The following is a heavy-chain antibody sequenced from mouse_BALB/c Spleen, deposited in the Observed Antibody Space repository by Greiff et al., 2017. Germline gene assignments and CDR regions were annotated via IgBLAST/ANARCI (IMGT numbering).Heavy chain of an antibody. CDR1: GYAFSSYW. J-gene: IGHJ4*01. V-gene: IGHV1-80*01. D-gene: IGHD2-4*01. CDR2: RYPGDGDT. Sequence: QVQLQQSGAELVRPGSSVKISCKASGYAFSSYWMNWVKQRPGQGLEWIGQRYPGDGDTNYNGKFKGKATLTADKSSSTAYMQLSSLTSEDSAVYFCARSGSTMITGYAMDYWGQGTSVTVSS. CDR3: ARSGSTMITGYAMDY.